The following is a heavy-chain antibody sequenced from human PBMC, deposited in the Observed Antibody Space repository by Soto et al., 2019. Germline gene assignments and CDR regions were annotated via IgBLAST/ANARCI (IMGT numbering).Heavy chain of an antibody. V-gene: IGHV3-33*01. D-gene: IGHD3-10*01. CDR3: ARDGIGGRTFREYLDY. Sequence: QVHLVESGGGVAQPGRSLRLSCAESGSIFTGYGMHWVRQAPGKGLEWVAVRWSDGSNKYYADSVKGRFTISRDNSKNMVYLQMNRVSVEDTAVYYCARDGIGGRTFREYLDYWGQGTLVTVSS. CDR1: GSIFTGYG. CDR2: RWSDGSNK. J-gene: IGHJ4*02.